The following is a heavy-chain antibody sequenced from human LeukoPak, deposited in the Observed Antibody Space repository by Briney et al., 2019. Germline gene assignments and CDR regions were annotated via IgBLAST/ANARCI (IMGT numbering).Heavy chain of an antibody. D-gene: IGHD6-13*01. CDR1: GFTFSSYS. CDR2: ISSSSSYI. CDR3: ARGTLKAAATDFDY. J-gene: IGHJ4*02. Sequence: GGSLRLSCAASGFTFSSYSMNCVRQAPGKGLEWVSSISSSSSYIYYADSVKGRFTISRDNAKNSLYLQMNSLRAEDTALYYCARGTLKAAATDFDYWGQGTLVTVSS. V-gene: IGHV3-21*04.